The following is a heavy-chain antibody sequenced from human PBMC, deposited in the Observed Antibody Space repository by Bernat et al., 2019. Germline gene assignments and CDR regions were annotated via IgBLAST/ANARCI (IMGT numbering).Heavy chain of an antibody. CDR2: IKQDGSEK. CDR1: GFTFSSYW. V-gene: IGHV3-7*03. CDR3: ARVSGIVVPWAAFDI. J-gene: IGHJ3*02. D-gene: IGHD2-2*01. Sequence: EVQLVESGGGLVQPGGSLRLSCAASGFTFSSYWMSWVRHAPGKGLEWVANIKQDGSEKYYVDSVKGRFTISRDNAKNSLYLQMNSLRAEDTAVYYCARVSGIVVPWAAFDIWGQGTMVTVSS.